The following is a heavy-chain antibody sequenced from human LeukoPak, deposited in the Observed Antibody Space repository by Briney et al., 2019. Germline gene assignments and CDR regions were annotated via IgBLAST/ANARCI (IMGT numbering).Heavy chain of an antibody. CDR1: GFTFSSYE. Sequence: GGSLRLSCAASGFTFSSYEMNWVRQAPGKGLEWVANIKQDGSEKYYVDSVKGRFTISRDNAKNSLYLQMNSLRAEDTAVYYCARRGPSVAGPYDYWGQGTLVTVSS. CDR3: ARRGPSVAGPYDY. D-gene: IGHD6-19*01. V-gene: IGHV3-7*01. J-gene: IGHJ4*02. CDR2: IKQDGSEK.